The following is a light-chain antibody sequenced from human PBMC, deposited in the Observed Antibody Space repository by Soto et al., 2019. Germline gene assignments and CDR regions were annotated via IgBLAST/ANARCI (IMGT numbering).Light chain of an antibody. CDR1: SSDVGIYNY. CDR3: ISYTTSSTRV. Sequence: QSSLTQPASVSGSPGQSIAISCTGSSSDVGIYNYVSWYQQHPGKVPKLIIYEVTNRPSGVSNRFSGSKSGNTAPLTLPGLQAEDEADSYCISYTTSSTRVFGTGTKVTV. CDR2: EVT. V-gene: IGLV2-14*01. J-gene: IGLJ1*01.